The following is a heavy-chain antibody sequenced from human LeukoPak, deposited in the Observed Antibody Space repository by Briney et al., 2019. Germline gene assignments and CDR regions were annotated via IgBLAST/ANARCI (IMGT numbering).Heavy chain of an antibody. D-gene: IGHD3-16*01. CDR3: ARHSCYDS. Sequence: ESLKISRKGSGLNFNTYSFAWVRTMPGKGLEGMGVNYAGDSSTRYSPSFQGQVTISVDKSISNAYSQWSSLKASDSAIYYCARHSCYDSWGEGTLVTVSS. CDR1: GLNFNTYS. V-gene: IGHV5-51*01. J-gene: IGHJ4*02. CDR2: NYAGDSST.